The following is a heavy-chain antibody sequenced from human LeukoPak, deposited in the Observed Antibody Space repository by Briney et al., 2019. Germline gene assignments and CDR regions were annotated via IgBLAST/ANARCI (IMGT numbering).Heavy chain of an antibody. V-gene: IGHV2-70*04. CDR2: IDWDDDK. CDR1: GFSLSTSGMR. Sequence: ESGPTLVNPTQTLTLTCTFSGFSLSTSGMRVSWIRQPPGKALEWLARIDWDDDKFYSTSLKTRLTISKDTSKNQVVLTMTNMDPVDTATYYCARMALDSSGYYYYYYMGVWGKGTTVTVSS. J-gene: IGHJ6*03. CDR3: ARMALDSSGYYYYYYMGV. D-gene: IGHD3-22*01.